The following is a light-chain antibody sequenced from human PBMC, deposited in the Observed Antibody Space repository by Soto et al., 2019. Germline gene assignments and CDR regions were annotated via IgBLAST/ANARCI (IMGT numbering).Light chain of an antibody. CDR2: DTF. V-gene: IGKV3-15*01. J-gene: IGKJ4*01. Sequence: EVMMTQSPAILSVSPGERATLSCRASQSVGRNLAWYQQRPGQAPRLLIYDTFTRATGIPARFSGSVSGTEFTLTISSRQSDDFAVYYCQHYNNWPLTFGGGTKVEIE. CDR3: QHYNNWPLT. CDR1: QSVGRN.